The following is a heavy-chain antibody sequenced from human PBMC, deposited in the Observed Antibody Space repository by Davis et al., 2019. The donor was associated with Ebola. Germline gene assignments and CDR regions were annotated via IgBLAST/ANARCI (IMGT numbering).Heavy chain of an antibody. D-gene: IGHD3-3*01. CDR1: GFTFSDYY. CDR2: ISSSSSYT. J-gene: IGHJ3*02. CDR3: AREVTIFGVVTIDAFDI. V-gene: IGHV3-11*06. Sequence: PGGSLRLSCAASGFTFSDYYMSWIRQAPGKGLEWVSYISSSSSYTNYADSVKGRFTISRDNAKNSLYLQMNSLRAEDTAVYYCAREVTIFGVVTIDAFDIWGQGTMVTVSS.